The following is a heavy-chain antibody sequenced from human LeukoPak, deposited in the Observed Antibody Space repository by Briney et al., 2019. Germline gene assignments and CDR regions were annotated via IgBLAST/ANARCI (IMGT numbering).Heavy chain of an antibody. CDR2: IWFDGINT. CDR1: GFTFSKYG. V-gene: IGHV3-33*01. J-gene: IGHJ5*02. CDR3: VRDYCSGGSCYESKWFDP. D-gene: IGHD2-15*01. Sequence: GGSLRLSGAASGFTFSKYGMHWVRQAPGKGLEWVAVIWFDGINTNHADSVKGRFTVSRDNSKNTLFLQMNSLRAEDTAVYFCVRDYCSGGSCYESKWFDPWGQGTLVTVSS.